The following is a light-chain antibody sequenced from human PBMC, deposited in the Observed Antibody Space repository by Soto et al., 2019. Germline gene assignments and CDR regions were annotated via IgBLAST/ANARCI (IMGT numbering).Light chain of an antibody. CDR1: TSDVGGYNY. CDR3: SSDTSSSHHG. J-gene: IGLJ1*01. CDR2: EVS. Sequence: QSVLTQPASVAGSPGQSITISCTGTTSDVGGYNYVSWYQQHPGKAAKLMVYEVSNQPSGVSNRFSGSKSGNTAYLTISERQAEDEAVYDCSSDTSSSHHGFGTGTNVPV. V-gene: IGLV2-14*01.